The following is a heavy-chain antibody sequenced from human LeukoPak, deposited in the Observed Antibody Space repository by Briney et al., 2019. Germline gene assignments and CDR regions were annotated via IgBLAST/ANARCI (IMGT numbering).Heavy chain of an antibody. J-gene: IGHJ4*02. CDR1: GYTFTGYY. Sequence: ASVKVSCKASGYTFTGYYMHWVRQAPGQGLEWMGWINPNSGGTNYAQKFQGRVTMTRDTSISTAYMELSGLRSDDTAVYYCAREDIVVVVAVDYWGQGTLVTVSS. D-gene: IGHD2-15*01. CDR3: AREDIVVVVAVDY. CDR2: INPNSGGT. V-gene: IGHV1-2*02.